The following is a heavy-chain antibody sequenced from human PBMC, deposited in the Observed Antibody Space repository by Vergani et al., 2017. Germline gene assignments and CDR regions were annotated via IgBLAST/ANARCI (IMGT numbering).Heavy chain of an antibody. Sequence: EVQLVESGGGLVQPGRSLRLSCAASGFTFDDYAMHWVRQAPGKGLEWVSGISWNSGSICYADSVKGRFTIARDNAKNSLYLQMNSLRAEDTALYYCARSKTPESTSPENDYGSMDVWGQGTTVTVSS. CDR2: ISWNSGSI. CDR1: GFTFDDYA. D-gene: IGHD4-17*01. V-gene: IGHV3-9*01. CDR3: ARSKTPESTSPENDYGSMDV. J-gene: IGHJ6*02.